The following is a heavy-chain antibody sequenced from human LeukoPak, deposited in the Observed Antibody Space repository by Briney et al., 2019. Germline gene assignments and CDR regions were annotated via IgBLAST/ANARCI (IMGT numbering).Heavy chain of an antibody. V-gene: IGHV3-9*03. CDR1: GFTFDDYD. CDR3: ARYAVAGEFDY. CDR2: ISWNSGSI. D-gene: IGHD6-19*01. Sequence: GRSLRLSCAASGFTFDDYDMHWVRQAPGKGLEWVSGISWNSGSIGYADSVKGRFTISRDNAKNSLYLQMNSLRAEDMALYYCARYAVAGEFDYWGQGTLVTVSS. J-gene: IGHJ4*02.